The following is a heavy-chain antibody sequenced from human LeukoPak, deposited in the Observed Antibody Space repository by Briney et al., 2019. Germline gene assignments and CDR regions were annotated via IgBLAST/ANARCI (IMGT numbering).Heavy chain of an antibody. J-gene: IGHJ3*02. Sequence: SGSLSLTSVVSGDSISSSNWWSWVRQPPGKGLDWIGETYHSGSTNYNPYRKSRVNILVDKDKNQCSLKRGFLTGEDTAVYYCAKCKGCFDIWGEGKMVSVSS. CDR1: GDSISSSNW. V-gene: IGHV4-4*02. CDR3: AKCKGCFDI. CDR2: TYHSGST.